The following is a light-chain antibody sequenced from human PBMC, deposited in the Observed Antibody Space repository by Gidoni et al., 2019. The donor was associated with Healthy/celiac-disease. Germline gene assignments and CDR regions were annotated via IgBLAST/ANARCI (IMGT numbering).Light chain of an antibody. Sequence: EMGMTQSPATLSVSPGERATLSCRASQSVSSNLAWYQQKPGQAPRLLIYGASTRATGIPARFSGSGSGTEFTLTISSLQSEDFAVYYCQQYNNWPRTFGQGTKLEIK. CDR1: QSVSSN. CDR3: QQYNNWPRT. V-gene: IGKV3-15*01. CDR2: GAS. J-gene: IGKJ2*01.